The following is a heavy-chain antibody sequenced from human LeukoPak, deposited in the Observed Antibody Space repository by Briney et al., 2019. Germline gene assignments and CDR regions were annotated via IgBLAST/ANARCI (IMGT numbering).Heavy chain of an antibody. CDR2: ISSSGSTI. CDR3: ARAGGKIQLWLTVGYYFDY. Sequence: PGGSLRLSCAASGFTFSSYEMNWVRQAPGKGLEWVSYISSSGSTIYYADSVKGRLTISRDNAKNSLYLQMNSLRAEDTAVYYCARAGGKIQLWLTVGYYFDYWGQGTLVTVSS. D-gene: IGHD5-18*01. J-gene: IGHJ4*02. V-gene: IGHV3-48*03. CDR1: GFTFSSYE.